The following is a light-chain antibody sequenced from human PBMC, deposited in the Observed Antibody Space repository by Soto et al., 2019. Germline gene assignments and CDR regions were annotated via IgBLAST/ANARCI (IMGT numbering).Light chain of an antibody. CDR3: MQGLQTPNP. CDR2: LAS. CDR1: QILLYSDGDNY. J-gene: IGKJ5*01. Sequence: DILMTQSPISLPVTPGEPASISCRSSQILLYSDGDNYLDWYVQKPGQSPQLLIYLASNRASGVPARFSGSGSGTHFRLKISRVEAEDVGLYYCMQGLQTPNPVGQGTRLEIK. V-gene: IGKV2-28*01.